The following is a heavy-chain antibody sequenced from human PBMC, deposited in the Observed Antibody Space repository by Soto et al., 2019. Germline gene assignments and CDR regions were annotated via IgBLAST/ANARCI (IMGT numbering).Heavy chain of an antibody. D-gene: IGHD2-15*01. CDR3: GKVLVGATGHTDSDS. Sequence: SVKVSSKASGYTFTSYYIHWVRQAPGQGLEWMGIFNPTGDTASYAQKLQGRVTMTRDTSTGTAYMELGSLRSEDTALYYCGKVLVGATGHTDSDSWGPGTLVTVSS. V-gene: IGHV1-46*01. J-gene: IGHJ4*02. CDR1: GYTFTSYY. CDR2: FNPTGDTA.